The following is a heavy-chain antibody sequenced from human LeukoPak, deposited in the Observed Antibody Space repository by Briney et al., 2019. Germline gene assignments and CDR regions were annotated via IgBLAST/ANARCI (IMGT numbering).Heavy chain of an antibody. D-gene: IGHD5-18*01. V-gene: IGHV4-4*07. CDR1: SGFLNIYY. J-gene: IGHJ4*02. Sequence: SETLSLPCSVSSGFLNIYYWSWIRHPAGKGLEGIGHIYTSGSTNYNHTLKSRVTMSVDRPKNQFSPKLSSVTAADSSVYYCAREDGAAMVDYWGQGTLVTVSS. CDR2: IYTSGST. CDR3: AREDGAAMVDY.